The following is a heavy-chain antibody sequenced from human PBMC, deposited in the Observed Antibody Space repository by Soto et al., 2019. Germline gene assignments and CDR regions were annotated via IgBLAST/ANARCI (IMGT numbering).Heavy chain of an antibody. D-gene: IGHD1-26*01. CDR3: ARERSSGALDI. Sequence: QVQLVQSGAEVKKPGASVKVSCKTSGYTFTSYDINWVRQATGQGLEWMGWMNPNSGNTAYAQRFQXXGTMTSNTAISTAYMELSSLKSEDTAVYYCARERSSGALDIWGQGTMVTVSS. J-gene: IGHJ3*02. V-gene: IGHV1-8*01. CDR2: MNPNSGNT. CDR1: GYTFTSYD.